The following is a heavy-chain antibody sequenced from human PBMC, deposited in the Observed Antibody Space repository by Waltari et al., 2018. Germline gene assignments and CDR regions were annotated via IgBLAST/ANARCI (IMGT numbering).Heavy chain of an antibody. J-gene: IGHJ4*02. CDR2: ISGSGGST. D-gene: IGHD6-19*01. CDR1: GFTFSSYA. Sequence: EVQLLESGGGLVQPGGSLRLSCAASGFTFSSYAMSWVRKAPGKGLEWVSAISGSGGSTYYADSVKGRFTISRDNSKNTLYLQMNSLRAEDTAVYYCAKATIAVAGSRGAFDYWGQGTLVTVSS. V-gene: IGHV3-23*01. CDR3: AKATIAVAGSRGAFDY.